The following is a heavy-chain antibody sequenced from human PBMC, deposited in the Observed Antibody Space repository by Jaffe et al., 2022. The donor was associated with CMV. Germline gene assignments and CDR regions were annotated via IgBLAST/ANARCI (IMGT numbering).Heavy chain of an antibody. V-gene: IGHV3-11*01. D-gene: IGHD3-3*01. J-gene: IGHJ3*02. CDR1: GFTFSDYY. CDR2: ISSSGSTI. CDR3: ARDHRAELEWLTPDAFDI. Sequence: QVQLVESGGGLVKPGGSLRLSCAASGFTFSDYYMSWIRQAPGKGLEWVSYISSSGSTIYYADSVKGRFTISRDNAKNSLYLQMNSLRAEDTAVYYCARDHRAELEWLTPDAFDIWGQGTMVTVSS.